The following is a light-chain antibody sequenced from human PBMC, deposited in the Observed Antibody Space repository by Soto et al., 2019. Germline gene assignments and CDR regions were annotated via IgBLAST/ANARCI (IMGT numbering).Light chain of an antibody. V-gene: IGKV2-28*01. CDR2: LAS. Sequence: EIVMTQSPLSLTVTPGEPASISCKSSQSLQHNNGNTLLDWYMQKPGQSPQLLIYLASRRAPGAPDRVSGSGSGADFPLRISTVEADDAAIYYCMQALQTPRTFGQGTKLEI. CDR1: QSLQHNNGNTL. J-gene: IGKJ1*01. CDR3: MQALQTPRT.